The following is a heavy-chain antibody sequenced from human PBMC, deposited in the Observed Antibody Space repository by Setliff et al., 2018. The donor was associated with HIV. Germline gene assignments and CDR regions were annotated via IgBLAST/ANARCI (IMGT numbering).Heavy chain of an antibody. J-gene: IGHJ4*02. CDR3: AAGYYYDSSGYYQVFDY. CDR2: IVVGSGNT. D-gene: IGHD3-22*01. CDR1: GFTFTSSA. Sequence: VKVSCKASGFTFTSSAMQWVRQARGQRLEWIGWIVVGSGNTNYAQKFQERVTITRDMSTSTAYMELSSLRSEDTAVYYCAAGYYYDSSGYYQVFDYWGQGTLVTVTS. V-gene: IGHV1-58*02.